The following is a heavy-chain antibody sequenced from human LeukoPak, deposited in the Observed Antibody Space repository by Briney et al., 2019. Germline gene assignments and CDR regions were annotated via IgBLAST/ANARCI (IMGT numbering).Heavy chain of an antibody. CDR1: GGSISRSSYY. J-gene: IGHJ3*02. Sequence: SETLSLTCTVSGGSISRSSYYWGWIRQPPGKGLEWIGSIYYSGSTYYNPSLKSRVTISVDTSKNQFSLKLSSVTAADTAVYYCARLEAYSSGWYVHDAFDIWGQGTMVTVSS. D-gene: IGHD6-19*01. CDR3: ARLEAYSSGWYVHDAFDI. V-gene: IGHV4-39*01. CDR2: IYYSGST.